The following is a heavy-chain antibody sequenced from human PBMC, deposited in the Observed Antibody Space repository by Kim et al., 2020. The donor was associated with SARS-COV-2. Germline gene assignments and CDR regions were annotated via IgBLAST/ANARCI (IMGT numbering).Heavy chain of an antibody. V-gene: IGHV3-33*01. D-gene: IGHD5-12*01. Sequence: GGSLRLSCAASGFTFSSYGMHWVRQAPGKGLEWVAVIWYDGSNKYYADSVKGRFTISRDNSKNTLYLQMNSLRAEDTAVYYCARDQRGLSLAVPKSRWMDLGYSGYDSGFDYWGQGTLVTVSS. CDR3: ARDQRGLSLAVPKSRWMDLGYSGYDSGFDY. CDR1: GFTFSSYG. CDR2: IWYDGSNK. J-gene: IGHJ4*02.